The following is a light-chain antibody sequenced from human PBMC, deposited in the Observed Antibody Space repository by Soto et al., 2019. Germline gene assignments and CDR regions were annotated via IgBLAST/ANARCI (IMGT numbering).Light chain of an antibody. J-gene: IGKJ3*01. Sequence: EIVLTQSPGTLSLSPGERATLSCRANQSVSSSYLAWYQQKLGQAPRLLIYGASSRATGIPDRFSGSGSGTDFTLTISRLEPEDSAVYYCQQYHSSPPGVTFGPGTKVDIK. CDR3: QQYHSSPPGVT. CDR1: QSVSSSY. CDR2: GAS. V-gene: IGKV3-20*01.